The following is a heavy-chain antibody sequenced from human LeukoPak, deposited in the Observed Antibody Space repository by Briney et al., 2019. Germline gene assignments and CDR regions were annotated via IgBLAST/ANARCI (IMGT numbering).Heavy chain of an antibody. V-gene: IGHV3-30*04. CDR2: ISYDGSNK. CDR3: ARDLRGAQFDY. Sequence: PGRSLRLSCAASGFTFSSYAMHWVRQALGKGLEWVAVISYDGSNKYYADSVKGRFTISRDNSKNTLYLQMNSLRAEDTAVYYCARDLRGAQFDYWGQGTLVTVSS. D-gene: IGHD3-10*01. J-gene: IGHJ4*02. CDR1: GFTFSSYA.